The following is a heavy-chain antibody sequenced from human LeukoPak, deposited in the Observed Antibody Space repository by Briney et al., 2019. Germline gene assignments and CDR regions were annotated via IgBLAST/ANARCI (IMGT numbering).Heavy chain of an antibody. CDR3: ARLDEAIGYSSSWFDP. V-gene: IGHV4-31*03. CDR1: GGSISSGGYY. D-gene: IGHD6-13*01. Sequence: SETLSLTCTVSGGSISSGGYYWSWIRQHPGKGLEWIGYIYYSGSTYYNPSLKSRVTISVDTSKNQFSLKLSSVTAADTAVYYCARLDEAIGYSSSWFDPWGQGTLVTVSS. CDR2: IYYSGST. J-gene: IGHJ5*02.